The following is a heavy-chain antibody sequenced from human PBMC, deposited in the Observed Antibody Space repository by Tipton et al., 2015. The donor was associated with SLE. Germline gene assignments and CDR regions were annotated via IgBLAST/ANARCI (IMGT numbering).Heavy chain of an antibody. Sequence: GSLRLSCATSGFSFSSYALSWVRQAPGQGLEWVSSISGSGGYTYYADPVQGRFTISKASSKNMLYLQMNSLSADDTAVYYCAVLPIPEYSGGWITFDNWGQGTLVTVSS. CDR1: GFSFSSYA. CDR3: AVLPIPEYSGGWITFDN. J-gene: IGHJ4*02. V-gene: IGHV3-23*01. D-gene: IGHD6-19*01. CDR2: ISGSGGYT.